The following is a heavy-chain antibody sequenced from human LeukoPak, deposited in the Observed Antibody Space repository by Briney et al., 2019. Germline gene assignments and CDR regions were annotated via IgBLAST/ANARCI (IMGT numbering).Heavy chain of an antibody. CDR3: ARGTRLRGVSDAFDI. J-gene: IGHJ3*02. D-gene: IGHD3-10*01. CDR1: GYTFADYY. Sequence: ASVKVSCKVSGYTFADYYIHWVRQAPGQRLEWMGWINPSSGGPKYAQKFQGRVTMTRDTSMRTAYMELSRLRSDDTAMYYCARGTRLRGVSDAFDIWGQGTMVTVSS. CDR2: INPSSGGP. V-gene: IGHV1-2*02.